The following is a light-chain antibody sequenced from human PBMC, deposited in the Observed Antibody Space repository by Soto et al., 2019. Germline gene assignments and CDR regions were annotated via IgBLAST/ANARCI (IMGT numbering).Light chain of an antibody. CDR3: QQGHNWPLT. J-gene: IGKJ2*01. V-gene: IGKV3-15*01. CDR2: GAS. CDR1: QSISCE. Sequence: EIVMTQSPATLHVSPGESDTLSCRASQSISCELAWNQQKPGQPPRLLIYGASTRATGVPARFTGSGSGSDFTLTISGLQSEDFAVYYWQQGHNWPLTFGQGTRLEI.